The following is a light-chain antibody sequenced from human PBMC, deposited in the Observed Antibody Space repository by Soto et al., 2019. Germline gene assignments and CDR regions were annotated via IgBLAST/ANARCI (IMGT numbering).Light chain of an antibody. CDR2: EVT. Sequence: QSVLTQPASVSGSPGQSITISCTGTSSDVGGYNYVSWYQQHPGKAPKVMIYEVTNRPSGVSHRFSGSKSGNTASLTISGLQAEDEADYYCSSYTSSCTLYVFGTGTKVTVL. V-gene: IGLV2-14*01. CDR3: SSYTSSCTLYV. CDR1: SSDVGGYNY. J-gene: IGLJ1*01.